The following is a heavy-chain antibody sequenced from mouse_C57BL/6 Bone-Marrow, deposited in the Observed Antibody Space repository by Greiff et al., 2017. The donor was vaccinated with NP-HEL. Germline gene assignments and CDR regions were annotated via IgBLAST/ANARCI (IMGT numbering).Heavy chain of an antibody. CDR3: AREGVPLRPFAY. D-gene: IGHD1-2*01. J-gene: IGHJ3*01. Sequence: QVQLQQPGTDLVKPGASVKLSCKASGYTFTSYWMHWVKQRPGQGLEWIGNINPSNGGTNYNEKFKSKATLTVDKSSSTAYMQLSSLTSEDSAVYYCAREGVPLRPFAYWGQGTLVTVSA. CDR2: INPSNGGT. CDR1: GYTFTSYW. V-gene: IGHV1-53*01.